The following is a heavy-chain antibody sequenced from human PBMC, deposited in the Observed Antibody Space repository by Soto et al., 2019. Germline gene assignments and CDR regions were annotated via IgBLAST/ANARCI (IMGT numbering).Heavy chain of an antibody. CDR1: GYTFTSYG. Sequence: QVQLVQSGAEVKKPGASVKVSCKASGYTFTSYGISWVRQAPGQGLEWMGWISHYNGNTNYAQNLQGRVTMTTDTSTSTAYMELRSLRSDDTAVYYWARDRRYNWNYGWFDPWGQGTLVTVSS. CDR2: ISHYNGNT. D-gene: IGHD1-7*01. J-gene: IGHJ5*02. CDR3: ARDRRYNWNYGWFDP. V-gene: IGHV1-18*01.